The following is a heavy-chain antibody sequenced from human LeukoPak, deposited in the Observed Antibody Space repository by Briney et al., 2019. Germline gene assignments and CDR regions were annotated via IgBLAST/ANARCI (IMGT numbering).Heavy chain of an antibody. V-gene: IGHV4-38-2*01. CDR3: ARHFSGSYYNAFDI. J-gene: IGHJ3*02. D-gene: IGHD1-26*01. Sequence: SETLSLTCAVSGYSISSDYSWGWIRQPPGKGLEWIGTIYHSGNTYYNPSLKSRVTISVDTSKSQFSLKLSPVTAADTAVYYCARHFSGSYYNAFDIWGQGTMVTVSS. CDR2: IYHSGNT. CDR1: GYSISSDYS.